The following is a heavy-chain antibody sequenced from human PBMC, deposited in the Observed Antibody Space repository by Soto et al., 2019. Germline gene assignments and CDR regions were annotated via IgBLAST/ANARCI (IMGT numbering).Heavy chain of an antibody. CDR1: GDSFNDYY. V-gene: IGHV1-2*04. CDR3: ARESGGATAPVDYYDFYMDG. D-gene: IGHD5-12*01. J-gene: IGHJ6*03. Sequence: QVQLVQSGAEVRKPGASVTVSCRSSGDSFNDYYIHWVRQAPGQGFEWMGWINPNGGVTKYAQKFQGWVSMNRDTSIRTVYVQLSRLRSDDTAVYYCARESGGATAPVDYYDFYMDGWGTWNTVTVSS. CDR2: INPNGGVT.